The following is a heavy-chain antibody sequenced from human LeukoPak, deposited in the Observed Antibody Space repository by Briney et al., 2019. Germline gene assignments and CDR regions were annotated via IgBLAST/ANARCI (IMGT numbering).Heavy chain of an antibody. CDR1: GITLSNYG. J-gene: IGHJ4*02. Sequence: GGSLRLSCAVSGITLSNYGMSWVRQAPGKGLEWVAGISDSGGSTNYADSVKGRFTISRDNPKNTLYLQMNSLRAEDTAVYFCARRGVVIRVILVGFHREAFYFDSWGQGALVTVSS. CDR3: ARRGVVIRVILVGFHREAFYFDS. D-gene: IGHD3-22*01. V-gene: IGHV3-23*01. CDR2: ISDSGGST.